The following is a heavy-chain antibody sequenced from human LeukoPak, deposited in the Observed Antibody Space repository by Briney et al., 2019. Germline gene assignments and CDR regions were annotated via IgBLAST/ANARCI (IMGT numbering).Heavy chain of an antibody. Sequence: GGSLRLSCAASGITFSLFLMICVRQARGEALVWVSSIHNDGAYTSSAASVKGRFTSSRDNAKNTLEPEMNSLRAEDTAVYYCAFHCSSPSCPRNYYYGMDVWGKGTTVIVSS. CDR3: AFHCSSPSCPRNYYYGMDV. V-gene: IGHV3-74*01. CDR1: GITFSLFL. CDR2: IHNDGAYT. D-gene: IGHD2-2*01. J-gene: IGHJ6*04.